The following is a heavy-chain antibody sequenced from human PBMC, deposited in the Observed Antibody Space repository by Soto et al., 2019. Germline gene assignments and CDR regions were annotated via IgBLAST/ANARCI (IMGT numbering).Heavy chain of an antibody. V-gene: IGHV3-30*03. CDR3: ARRLEGASSDLLDY. D-gene: IGHD3-22*01. CDR1: GFTFSDYV. CDR2: ISHDERIK. J-gene: IGHJ4*02. Sequence: QVQLVESGGGVVQPGRSLRLSCAASGFTFSDYVMHWVRQVPGKGLEWVAIISHDERIKSYADSVKGRFTISRDNSNNMLYRQMDSLQTEDTALYYCARRLEGASSDLLDYWGQGTLVTVSS.